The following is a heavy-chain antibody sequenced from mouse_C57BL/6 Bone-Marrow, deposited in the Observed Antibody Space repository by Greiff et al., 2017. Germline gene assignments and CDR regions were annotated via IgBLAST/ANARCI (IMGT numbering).Heavy chain of an antibody. CDR2: IRLKSDNYAT. Sequence: EVKLVESGGGLVQPGGSMKLSCVASGFTFSNYWMNWVRQSPEKGLEWVAQIRLKSDNYATHYAESVKGRFTIARDASKSNVYLQMNNLRAEDIGIYCYTGPTFAWFAYWSQGTLVTVSA. J-gene: IGHJ3*01. V-gene: IGHV6-3*01. CDR1: GFTFSNYW. CDR3: TGPTFAWFAY.